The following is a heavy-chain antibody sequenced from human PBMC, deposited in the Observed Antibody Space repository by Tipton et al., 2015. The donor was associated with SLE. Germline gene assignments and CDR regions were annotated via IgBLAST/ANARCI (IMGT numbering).Heavy chain of an antibody. J-gene: IGHJ3*02. D-gene: IGHD6-13*01. CDR1: GFTFITSW. CDR3: ARETYSSSWYPAFDI. V-gene: IGHV3-7*01. Sequence: SLRLSCAASGFTFITSWMSWVRQAPGKGLEWVANIKQDGSEKYYVESVKGRVTISRDNAKNSLYQQMNSLRAEDTAVYYCARETYSSSWYPAFDIWGQGTMVTVSS. CDR2: IKQDGSEK.